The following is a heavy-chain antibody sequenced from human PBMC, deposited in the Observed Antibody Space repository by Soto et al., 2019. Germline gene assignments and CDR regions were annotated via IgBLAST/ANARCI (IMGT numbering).Heavy chain of an antibody. CDR2: IDPSDSYT. D-gene: IGHD6-13*01. CDR1: GYSFTSYW. CDR3: ASSRRYYYYGMDV. J-gene: IGHJ6*02. V-gene: IGHV5-10-1*01. Sequence: PGESLKISCKGSGYSFTSYWISWVRQMPGKGLEWMGRIDPSDSYTNYSPSFQGHVTISADKSISTAYLQWSSLKASDTAMYYRASSRRYYYYGMDVWGQGTTVTVSS.